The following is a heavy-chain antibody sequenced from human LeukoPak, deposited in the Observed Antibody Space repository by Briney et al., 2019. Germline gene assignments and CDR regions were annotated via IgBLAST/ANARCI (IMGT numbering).Heavy chain of an antibody. CDR2: ISIDGSTT. CDR3: ARDRGSGSYDY. CDR1: GFSFSSYW. J-gene: IGHJ4*02. Sequence: PGGSLRLSCAASGFSFSSYWMHWVRQAPGKGLVWVSRISIDGSTTNYADSVKGRFTISRDNAKNTLYLQMNSLRAEDTAVYYCARDRGSGSYDYWGQGTLVTVSS. V-gene: IGHV3-74*01. D-gene: IGHD1-26*01.